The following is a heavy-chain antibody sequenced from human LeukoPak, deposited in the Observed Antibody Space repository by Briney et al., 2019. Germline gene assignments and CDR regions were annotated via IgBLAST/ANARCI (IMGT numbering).Heavy chain of an antibody. Sequence: SEALSLTCTVSGGSISSYYWSWIRQPAGKGLEWIGRIYISGSTNYNPSLKGRVTMSVDTSKNQFSLKLSSVTAADTAVYYCARDRGTWNDDGFDYWGQGTLVTVSS. CDR2: IYISGST. CDR1: GGSISSYY. V-gene: IGHV4-4*07. J-gene: IGHJ4*02. CDR3: ARDRGTWNDDGFDY. D-gene: IGHD1-1*01.